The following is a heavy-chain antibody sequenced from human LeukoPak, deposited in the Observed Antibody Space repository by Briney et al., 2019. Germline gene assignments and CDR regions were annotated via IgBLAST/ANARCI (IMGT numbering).Heavy chain of an antibody. V-gene: IGHV3-23*01. D-gene: IGHD6-19*01. CDR1: GFNFISYD. CDR3: AKGKGSTGWYD. J-gene: IGHJ4*02. CDR2: VSESGCGT. Sequence: GGSLRLSRAASGFNFISYDMSWVRQAPGKGLEWVSAVSESGCGTYYADSVKGRFTISRDNSKNTLYLQMTSLRAEDTALYYCAKGKGSTGWYDWGQGTLVTVSS.